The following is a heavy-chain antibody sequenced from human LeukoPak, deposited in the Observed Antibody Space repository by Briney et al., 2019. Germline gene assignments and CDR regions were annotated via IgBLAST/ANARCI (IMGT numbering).Heavy chain of an antibody. V-gene: IGHV4-59*01. CDR1: GGSISSYY. J-gene: IGHJ4*02. CDR2: FSYSGST. D-gene: IGHD6-13*01. Sequence: SETLSLTCTVSGGSISSYYWSWIRQPPGKGLEWIGYFSYSGSTHYNPSLESRVTISIDTSKNHFSLKLTSVTAADTAVYYCAKEATRSRWYLDYWGQGTLVTVSS. CDR3: AKEATRSRWYLDY.